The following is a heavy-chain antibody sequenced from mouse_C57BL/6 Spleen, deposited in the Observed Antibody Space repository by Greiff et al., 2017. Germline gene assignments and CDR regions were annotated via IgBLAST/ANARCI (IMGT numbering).Heavy chain of an antibody. CDR2: IYPSNGGT. D-gene: IGHD2-4*01. CDR1: GYTFTSYW. Sequence: QVQLQQPGTELVKPGASVKLSCKASGYTFTSYWMHWVKQRPGQGLEWIGNIYPSNGGTNYNEKFKSKATLTADNSSSTAYMQLSSLTSEDAAVYDCARSHDDCYYFDYWGQGTTLTVSS. CDR3: ARSHDDCYYFDY. J-gene: IGHJ2*01. V-gene: IGHV1-53*01.